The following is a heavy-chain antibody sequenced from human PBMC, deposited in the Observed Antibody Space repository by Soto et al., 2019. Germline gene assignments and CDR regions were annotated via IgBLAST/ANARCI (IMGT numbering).Heavy chain of an antibody. Sequence: ETLSRSCPVYGGSFSVYYWSWIRQPPGKGLEWIGEINHGGSTNYNPSLKSRVTISVDTSKNQFSLKLSSVTAADTAVYYCARGIGGWFNWFDPWGQGSLVTVYS. CDR1: GGSFSVYY. V-gene: IGHV4-34*01. D-gene: IGHD6-19*01. CDR2: INHGGST. J-gene: IGHJ5*02. CDR3: ARGIGGWFNWFDP.